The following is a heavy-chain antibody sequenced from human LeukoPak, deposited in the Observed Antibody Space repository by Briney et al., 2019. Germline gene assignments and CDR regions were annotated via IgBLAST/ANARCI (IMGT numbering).Heavy chain of an antibody. J-gene: IGHJ6*03. CDR3: ARGETMDV. CDR1: GFTFSSYW. CDR2: IKQDGSEK. V-gene: IGHV3-7*01. D-gene: IGHD5-24*01. Sequence: PGGSLRLSCAASGFTFSSYWMNWVRQAPGKGLEWVANIKQDGSEKYYVDSVKGRFTISRDNADNSLHLQMNSLRPEDMAVYYCARGETMDVWGKGTTVTVSS.